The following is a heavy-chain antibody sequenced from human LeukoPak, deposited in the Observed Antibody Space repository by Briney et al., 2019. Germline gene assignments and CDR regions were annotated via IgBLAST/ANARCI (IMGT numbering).Heavy chain of an antibody. D-gene: IGHD6-19*01. CDR3: ATSIAVAGTSNWFDP. J-gene: IGHJ5*02. CDR1: GGSISSCY. CDR2: IYYSGST. V-gene: IGHV4-59*08. Sequence: PSETLSLTCTVSGGSISSCYWSWIRQPPGKGLEWIGYIYYSGSTNYNPSLKSRVTISVDTSKNQFSLKLSPVTAADTAVYYCATSIAVAGTSNWFDPWGQGTLVTVSS.